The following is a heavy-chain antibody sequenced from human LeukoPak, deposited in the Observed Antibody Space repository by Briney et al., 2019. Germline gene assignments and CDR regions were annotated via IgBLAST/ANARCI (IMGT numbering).Heavy chain of an antibody. CDR1: GFTFSSYS. CDR2: FSGTGEIT. V-gene: IGHV3-23*01. Sequence: GGSLRLSCAASGFTFSSYSMSWVRQAPGKGLEWVSTFSGTGEITYYADSVKGRFTISRDNSKNTLYLQMNSLRAEDTAVYYCASTTIWFGELFWGQGTLVTVSS. D-gene: IGHD3-10*01. CDR3: ASTTIWFGELF. J-gene: IGHJ4*02.